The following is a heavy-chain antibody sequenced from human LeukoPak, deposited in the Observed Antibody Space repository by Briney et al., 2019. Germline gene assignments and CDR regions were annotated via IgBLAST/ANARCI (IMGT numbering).Heavy chain of an antibody. V-gene: IGHV3-30-3*01. CDR3: AKDLPIAAAGIDY. D-gene: IGHD6-13*01. CDR2: ISYDGSNK. CDR1: GFTFSSYA. J-gene: IGHJ4*02. Sequence: GGSLRLSCAASGFTFSSYAMHWVRQAPGKWLEWVAVISYDGSNKYYADSVKGRFTISRDNSKNTLYLQMNSLRAEDTAVYYCAKDLPIAAAGIDYWGQGTLVTVSS.